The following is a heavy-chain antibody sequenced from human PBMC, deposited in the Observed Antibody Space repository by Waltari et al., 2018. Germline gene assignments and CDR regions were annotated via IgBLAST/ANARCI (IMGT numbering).Heavy chain of an antibody. V-gene: IGHV3-53*01. CDR2: IYSYGRT. J-gene: IGHJ4*02. D-gene: IGHD2-15*01. CDR1: AFSVSSNH. Sequence: EVPLVDSGGGLIQPGGYLNLSCVASAFSVSSNHMSWVRQAPGKGLEGVSVIYSYGRTNYAESVKGRFTISRDSSKNTVYLQMSSLRVEDTAIYYCARDPRWYESGDWGQGTLVTVSS. CDR3: ARDPRWYESGD.